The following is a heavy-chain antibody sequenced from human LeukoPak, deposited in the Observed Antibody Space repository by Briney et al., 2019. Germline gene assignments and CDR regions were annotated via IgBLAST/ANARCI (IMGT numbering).Heavy chain of an antibody. Sequence: GGSLRLSCAASGFTFSDYGMSWVRQAPGKGLEWVSTISGSGSSTYYADSVKGRFTISRDNSKNTLYLQMNSLRAEDTAVYYCAKPRENSSGVGRYFDYWGQGTLVTVSS. V-gene: IGHV3-23*01. D-gene: IGHD6-19*01. CDR2: ISGSGSST. CDR3: AKPRENSSGVGRYFDY. CDR1: GFTFSDYG. J-gene: IGHJ4*02.